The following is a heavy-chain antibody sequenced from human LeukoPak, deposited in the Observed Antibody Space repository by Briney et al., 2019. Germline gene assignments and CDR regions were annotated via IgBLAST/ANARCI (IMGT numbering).Heavy chain of an antibody. D-gene: IGHD1-1*01. CDR1: GFTFSSYG. CDR2: IWYDGSNK. CDR3: AKDASWRAGTFLFDS. Sequence: GRSLRLSCAASGFTFSSYGMHWVRQAPGKGLEWVAVIWYDGSNKYYADSVKGRFTISRDNSKNTLYLQMNSLRAEDTAVYYCAKDASWRAGTFLFDSWGQGTLVTVSS. J-gene: IGHJ4*02. V-gene: IGHV3-33*06.